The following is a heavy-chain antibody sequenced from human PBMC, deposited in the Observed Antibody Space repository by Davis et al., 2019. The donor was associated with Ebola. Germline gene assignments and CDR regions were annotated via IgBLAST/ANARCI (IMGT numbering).Heavy chain of an antibody. V-gene: IGHV3-23*01. J-gene: IGHJ4*02. CDR3: ARELEDELLSGFDY. CDR2: ISGSGGST. Sequence: GESLKISCAASGFTFSSYAMSWVRQAPGKGLEWVSAISGSGGSTYYADSVKGRFTISRDNSKNTLYLQMNSLRAEDTAVYYCARELEDELLSGFDYWGQGTLVTVSS. D-gene: IGHD2-2*01. CDR1: GFTFSSYA.